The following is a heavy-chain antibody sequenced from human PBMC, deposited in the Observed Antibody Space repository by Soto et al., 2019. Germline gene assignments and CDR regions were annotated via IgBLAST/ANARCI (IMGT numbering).Heavy chain of an antibody. CDR2: VYYSGTT. CDR3: ARTTAVPNTLRSRYFFDY. V-gene: IGHV4-61*01. Sequence: PSETLSLTCSVSGGSVSNKTYYWSCMRQPPGKRLEWIGYVYYSGTTNYNPSLKSRVTVSVDLSKNQFSLRLSSVTTADTALYYCARTTAVPNTLRSRYFFDYWGQGTLVTVSS. CDR1: GGSVSNKTYY. J-gene: IGHJ4*02. D-gene: IGHD4-17*01.